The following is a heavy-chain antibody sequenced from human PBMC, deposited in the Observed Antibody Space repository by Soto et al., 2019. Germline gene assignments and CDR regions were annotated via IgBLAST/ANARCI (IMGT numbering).Heavy chain of an antibody. CDR2: IYYSGIT. J-gene: IGHJ4*02. Sequence: PSETLSLTCTVSGGSIGSGGYYWSWIRQHPGKGLEWIGYIYYSGITYYNPSLKSRVTISVDTSKNQFSLKLSSVTAADTAVYYCARSPGYYFDYWGKGTLVTVAS. CDR1: GGSIGSGGYY. V-gene: IGHV4-31*03. CDR3: ARSPGYYFDY.